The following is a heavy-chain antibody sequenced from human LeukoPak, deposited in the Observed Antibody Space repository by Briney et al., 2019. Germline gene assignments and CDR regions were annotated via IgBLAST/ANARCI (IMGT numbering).Heavy chain of an antibody. CDR2: IIPMFGTA. CDR3: ARDTAMAVY. Sequence: ASVKVSCKASGGTFSNYTISWVRQAPGQGLEWMGRIIPMFGTANYAQKFQGRVTITTDESTSTAYMELSSLRSEDTAVYYCARDTAMAVYWGQGTLVTVSS. D-gene: IGHD5-18*01. CDR1: GGTFSNYT. V-gene: IGHV1-69*05. J-gene: IGHJ4*02.